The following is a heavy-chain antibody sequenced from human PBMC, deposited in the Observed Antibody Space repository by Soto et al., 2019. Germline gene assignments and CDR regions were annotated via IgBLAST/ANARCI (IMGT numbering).Heavy chain of an antibody. D-gene: IGHD6-19*01. Sequence: EVQLLESGGGLVQPGGSLRLSCAASKFTFSSYAMNWVRQAPGKGLEWVSGISASGVSTYYPDSVKGRFTISRDNAKNTLYLQLNSLRAEDTAVYYCAKDHSSRGLLRYYDYWGQGTLVTVSS. CDR3: AKDHSSRGLLRYYDY. CDR1: KFTFSSYA. CDR2: ISASGVST. J-gene: IGHJ4*02. V-gene: IGHV3-23*01.